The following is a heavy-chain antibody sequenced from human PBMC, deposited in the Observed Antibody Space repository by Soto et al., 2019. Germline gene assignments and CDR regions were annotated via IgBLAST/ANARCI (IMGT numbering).Heavy chain of an antibody. CDR3: ARAVIAARPDYYYGMDV. Sequence: QVQLQESGPGLVKPSQTLSLTCTVSGGSISSGGYYWSWIRQHPGKGLEWIGYIYYSGSTHYNPSLKNRVTISVDTSKKQFSLKLSSVTAADTAVYYCARAVIAARPDYYYGMDVWGQGTTVTVSS. V-gene: IGHV4-31*03. J-gene: IGHJ6*02. D-gene: IGHD6-6*01. CDR1: GGSISSGGYY. CDR2: IYYSGST.